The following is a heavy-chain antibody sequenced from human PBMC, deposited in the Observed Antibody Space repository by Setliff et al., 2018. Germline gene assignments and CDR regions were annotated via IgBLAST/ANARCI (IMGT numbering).Heavy chain of an antibody. CDR1: GYTFSNYG. CDR3: AISSLSICSGGSCPNAFDI. Sequence: ASVKVSCKASGYTFSNYGISWVRQAPGQGLEWLGWISPYTGNTFYAPQFLGRVTMTTDTSTSTAYMELRSLRPDDTAVYYCAISSLSICSGGSCPNAFDIWGQGTMVTVSS. D-gene: IGHD2-15*01. CDR2: ISPYTGNT. V-gene: IGHV1-18*01. J-gene: IGHJ3*02.